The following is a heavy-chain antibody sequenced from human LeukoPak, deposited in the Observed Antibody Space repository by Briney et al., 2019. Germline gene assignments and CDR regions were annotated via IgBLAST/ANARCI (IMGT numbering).Heavy chain of an antibody. Sequence: PSETLSLTCTVSGGSISSGSYYWRWIRQPAGKGLEWIARIYTSGSTNYNPSLKSRVTISVDTAKNQFALKLSSVTAADTAVYYCAQLSGGSQDYWGQGTLVTVSS. D-gene: IGHD3-16*01. CDR3: AQLSGGSQDY. CDR1: GGSISSGSYY. V-gene: IGHV4-61*02. CDR2: IYTSGST. J-gene: IGHJ4*02.